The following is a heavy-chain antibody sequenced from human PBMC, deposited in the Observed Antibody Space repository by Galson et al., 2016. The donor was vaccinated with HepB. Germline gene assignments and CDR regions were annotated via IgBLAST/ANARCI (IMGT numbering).Heavy chain of an antibody. CDR2: IKEDGSEK. Sequence: SLRLSCAASEFIFSSYWMSWVRQAPGKGLEWVADIKEDGSEKYYADSVKGRFTISRDNATNSLSLQMNSLRAEDTAVYYCAKYSGSYKGYDYWGQGTLVTVSS. V-gene: IGHV3-7*02. D-gene: IGHD1-26*01. CDR1: EFIFSSYW. J-gene: IGHJ4*02. CDR3: AKYSGSYKGYDY.